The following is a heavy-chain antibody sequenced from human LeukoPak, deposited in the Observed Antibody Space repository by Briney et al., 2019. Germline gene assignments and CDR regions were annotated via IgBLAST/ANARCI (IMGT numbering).Heavy chain of an antibody. J-gene: IGHJ6*03. D-gene: IGHD3-22*01. Sequence: TSSETLTLTCTVSGGSISSYYWSWIRQPPGKGLEWIGYIYYSGSTNYNPSLKSRVTISVDTSKNQFSLKLSSVTAADTAVYYCARVWYYYDSSGYLAYYYYMDVWGKGTTVTVSS. CDR2: IYYSGST. CDR3: ARVWYYYDSSGYLAYYYYMDV. V-gene: IGHV4-59*01. CDR1: GGSISSYY.